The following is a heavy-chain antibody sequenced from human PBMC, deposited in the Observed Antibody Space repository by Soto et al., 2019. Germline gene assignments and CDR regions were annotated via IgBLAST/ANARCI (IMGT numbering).Heavy chain of an antibody. J-gene: IGHJ5*02. V-gene: IGHV3-73*01. Sequence: GGSLRLSCAASGFTFSGSAMHWVRQASGKWLEGVGRIRSKANSYATAYAASVKGRFTISRDDSKNTSYLQMNSLKTEDTAVYYCTRPPYGDYLNWFDPWGQGTLVTVSS. CDR3: TRPPYGDYLNWFDP. D-gene: IGHD4-17*01. CDR1: GFTFSGSA. CDR2: IRSKANSYAT.